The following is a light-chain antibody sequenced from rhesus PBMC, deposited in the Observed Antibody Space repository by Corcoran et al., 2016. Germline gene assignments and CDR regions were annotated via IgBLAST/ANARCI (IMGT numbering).Light chain of an antibody. CDR1: QDISNN. CDR2: KAY. CDR3: QHGYGTPLT. J-gene: IGKJ4*01. Sequence: DIQMTQSPSSLSASVGDRVTITCQASQDISNNLAWYQQKPGKVPKLLVNKAYPLQSGVPSRFSGSGSGTDFTLTIRNLQPDDYTTYYCQHGYGTPLTFGGGTKV. V-gene: IGKV1-25*01.